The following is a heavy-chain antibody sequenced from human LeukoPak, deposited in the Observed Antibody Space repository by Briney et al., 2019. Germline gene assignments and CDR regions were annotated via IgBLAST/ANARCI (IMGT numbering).Heavy chain of an antibody. J-gene: IGHJ4*02. D-gene: IGHD2-21*01. Sequence: GGSLRLSCAASGLSFSSYGMNWVRQAPGKGLEWVGRIKPKTDGETTEYAAPVKDRFSISRDDSKSMMYLQMNSLKTEDTAVYYCITPLPYSAQGGQGTLVTVSS. V-gene: IGHV3-15*07. CDR2: IKPKTDGETT. CDR1: GLSFSSYG. CDR3: ITPLPYSAQ.